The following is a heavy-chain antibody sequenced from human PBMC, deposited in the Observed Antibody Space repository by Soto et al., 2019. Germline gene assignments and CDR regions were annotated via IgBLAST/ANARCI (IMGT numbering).Heavy chain of an antibody. V-gene: IGHV4-4*09. CDR2: IHSSGST. CDR3: TTGSGWLVDY. Sequence: PSETLSLTCTVSGGSVSSRDCGWFRQPPGKGLEWIGYIHSSGSTNYNPSLKSRVTMSLDTSKNQFSLNLSSVTAADTAMYYCTTGSGWLVDYWGQGALVTVSS. J-gene: IGHJ4*02. D-gene: IGHD6-19*01. CDR1: GGSVSSRD.